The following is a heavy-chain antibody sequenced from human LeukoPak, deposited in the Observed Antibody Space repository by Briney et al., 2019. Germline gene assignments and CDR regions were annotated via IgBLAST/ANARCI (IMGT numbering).Heavy chain of an antibody. D-gene: IGHD2-21*02. V-gene: IGHV4-39*07. Sequence: PSETLSLTCTVSGGSISSSSYYWGWIRQPPGKGLEWIGSIYYSGSTYYNPSPKSRVTISVDTSKNQFSLKLSSVTAADTAVYYCARTQYCGGDCYFIHFDYWGQGTLVTVSS. CDR3: ARTQYCGGDCYFIHFDY. CDR2: IYYSGST. CDR1: GGSISSSSYY. J-gene: IGHJ4*02.